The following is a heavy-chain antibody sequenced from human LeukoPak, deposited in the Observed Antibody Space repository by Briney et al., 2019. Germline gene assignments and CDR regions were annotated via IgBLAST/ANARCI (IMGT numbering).Heavy chain of an antibody. Sequence: SETLSLTCTVSGGSISSYYWSWIRQPPGKGLERIGYIYYSGSTNYNPSLKSRVTISVDTSKNQFSLKLSSVTAADTAVYYCARDGYSSSWQAFDYWGQGTLVTVSS. V-gene: IGHV4-59*01. D-gene: IGHD6-13*01. CDR2: IYYSGST. CDR1: GGSISSYY. CDR3: ARDGYSSSWQAFDY. J-gene: IGHJ4*02.